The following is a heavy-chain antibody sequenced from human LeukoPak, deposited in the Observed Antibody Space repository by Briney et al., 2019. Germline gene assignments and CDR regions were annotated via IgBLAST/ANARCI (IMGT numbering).Heavy chain of an antibody. D-gene: IGHD6-19*01. CDR2: MNPNSGNT. CDR3: AIWWLGLRFDY. Sequence: GALVKVSCKASGYTFTGYYMHWVRQAPGQGLEWMGWMNPNSGNTGYAQKFQGRVTMTRNTSISTAYMELSSLRSEDTAVYYCAIWWLGLRFDYWGQGTLVTVSS. CDR1: GYTFTGYY. V-gene: IGHV1-8*02. J-gene: IGHJ4*02.